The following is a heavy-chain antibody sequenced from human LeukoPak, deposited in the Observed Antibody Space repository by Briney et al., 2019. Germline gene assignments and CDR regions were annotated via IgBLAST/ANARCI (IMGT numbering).Heavy chain of an antibody. Sequence: GESLKISCKASGYTFTNYWIAWVRQMPGKGPEWMGRIYPGDSATRYSPSFQGQVTISADKPITTAYLQWSSLEASDTAIYYCSRHYYGSGNYYDSWGQGTLVTVSS. V-gene: IGHV5-51*01. CDR3: SRHYYGSGNYYDS. J-gene: IGHJ4*02. D-gene: IGHD3-10*01. CDR1: GYTFTNYW. CDR2: IYPGDSAT.